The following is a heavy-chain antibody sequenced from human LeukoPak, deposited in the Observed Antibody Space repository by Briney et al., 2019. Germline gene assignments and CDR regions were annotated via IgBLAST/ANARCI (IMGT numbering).Heavy chain of an antibody. J-gene: IGHJ4*02. D-gene: IGHD2-2*01. CDR3: ARRCEVRYGSTSCYEGSLDY. V-gene: IGHV4-34*01. CDR1: GGSFSGYY. CDR2: INHSGST. Sequence: SETLSLTCAVYGGSFSGYYWSWIRQPPGKGLEWIGKINHSGSTNYNPSLKSRVTISVDTSKNQFSLKLSSVTAADTAVYYCARRCEVRYGSTSCYEGSLDYWGQGTLVTVSS.